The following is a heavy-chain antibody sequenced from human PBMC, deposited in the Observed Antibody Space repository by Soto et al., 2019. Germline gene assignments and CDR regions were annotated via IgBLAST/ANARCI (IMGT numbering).Heavy chain of an antibody. D-gene: IGHD6-19*01. V-gene: IGHV3-21*01. Sequence: EVQLVESGGGLVKPGGSLRLSCAASGFTFSSYSMNWVRQAPGKGLEWVSSISSSSSYIYYADSVKGRFTISRDNAKNSLYLQMNSLRAEDTAVYYCARAHKQYSSGWYGGLDYWGQGTLVTVSS. CDR2: ISSSSSYI. J-gene: IGHJ4*02. CDR3: ARAHKQYSSGWYGGLDY. CDR1: GFTFSSYS.